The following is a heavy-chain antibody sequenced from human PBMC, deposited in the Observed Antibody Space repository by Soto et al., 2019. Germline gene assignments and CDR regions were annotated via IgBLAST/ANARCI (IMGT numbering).Heavy chain of an antibody. V-gene: IGHV1-69*13. CDR3: ASFDSSGYYFA. D-gene: IGHD3-22*01. J-gene: IGHJ4*02. CDR1: GVTFSSYA. CDR2: IIPIFGTA. Sequence: GASVKVSCKASGVTFSSYAISWVRQAPGQGLEWMGGIIPIFGTANYAQKFQGRVTITADESTSTAYMELSSLRSEDTVVYYCASFDSSGYYFAWGQGTLVTVSS.